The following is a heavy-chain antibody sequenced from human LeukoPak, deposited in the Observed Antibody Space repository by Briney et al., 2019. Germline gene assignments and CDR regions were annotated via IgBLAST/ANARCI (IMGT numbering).Heavy chain of an antibody. Sequence: PGGSLRLSCAASGFTFSSYAMSWVRQAPGKGLEWVSAISGSGGSIYYADSVKGRFTISRDNSKNTLYLQMNSLRAEDTAVYYCANDDCSSTSCPVDYWGQGTLVTVSS. D-gene: IGHD2-2*01. CDR3: ANDDCSSTSCPVDY. V-gene: IGHV3-23*01. CDR2: ISGSGGSI. J-gene: IGHJ4*02. CDR1: GFTFSSYA.